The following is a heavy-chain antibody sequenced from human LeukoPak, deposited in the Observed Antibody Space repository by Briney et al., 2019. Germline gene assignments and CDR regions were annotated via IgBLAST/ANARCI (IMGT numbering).Heavy chain of an antibody. D-gene: IGHD6-13*01. CDR3: ARQERDPQQLVPDWFDP. V-gene: IGHV4-4*07. J-gene: IGHJ5*02. Sequence: SETLSLTCTVSGGSISSYYWSWIRQPAGKGLEWIGRIYTSGSTNYNPSLKSRVTMSVDTSKNQFSLKLSSVTAADTAVYYCARQERDPQQLVPDWFDPWGQGTLVTVSS. CDR2: IYTSGST. CDR1: GGSISSYY.